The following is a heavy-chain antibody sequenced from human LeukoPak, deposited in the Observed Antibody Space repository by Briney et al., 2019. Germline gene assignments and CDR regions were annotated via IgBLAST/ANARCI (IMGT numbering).Heavy chain of an antibody. J-gene: IGHJ5*02. V-gene: IGHV1-18*01. CDR2: ISAYNGNT. CDR3: ARESLVASWFDP. D-gene: IGHD2-8*02. Sequence: GASVEVSCKASGYTFTSYGISWVRQAPGQGLEWMGWISAYNGNTNYAQKLQGRVTMTTDTSTSTAYMELSSLRSEDTAVYYCARESLVASWFDPWGQGTLVTVSS. CDR1: GYTFTSYG.